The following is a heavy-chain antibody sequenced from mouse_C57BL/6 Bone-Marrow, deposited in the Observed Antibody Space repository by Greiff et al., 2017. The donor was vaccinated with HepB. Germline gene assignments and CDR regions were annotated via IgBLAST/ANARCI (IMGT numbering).Heavy chain of an antibody. CDR2: IYPGSGST. J-gene: IGHJ2*01. V-gene: IGHV1-55*01. Sequence: QLQLQQPGAELVKPGASVKMSCKASGYTFTSYWITWVKQRPGQGLAWIGDIYPGSGSTNYNEKFKSKATLTVDTSSSTAYMQLSSLTSEDSAVYYCARWLLRSDYWGQGTTLTVSS. CDR3: ARWLLRSDY. D-gene: IGHD2-3*01. CDR1: GYTFTSYW.